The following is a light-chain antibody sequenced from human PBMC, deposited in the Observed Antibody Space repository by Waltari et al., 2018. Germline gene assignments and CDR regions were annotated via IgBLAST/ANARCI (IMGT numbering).Light chain of an antibody. V-gene: IGLV2-23*02. Sequence: QSALTQPASVSGSPGQSITISCTGTSSDVGSYNLVSWYQQHPGKAPKLMLYEVSKRPSGVSNRVSGSKSGNTASLTIAGLQAEDEADYYCCSYAGSSTLGGFYVFGTGTKVTVL. J-gene: IGLJ1*01. CDR1: SSDVGSYNL. CDR3: CSYAGSSTLGGFYV. CDR2: EVS.